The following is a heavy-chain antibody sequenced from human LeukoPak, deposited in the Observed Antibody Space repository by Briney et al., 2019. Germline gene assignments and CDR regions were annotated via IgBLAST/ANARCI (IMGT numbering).Heavy chain of an antibody. J-gene: IGHJ3*01. CDR3: ARFSKSADAFDV. CDR1: GYTFTSYD. V-gene: IGHV1-8*03. CDR2: MNPNSGNT. Sequence: ASVKVSCKASGYTFTSYDFNWVRQATGQGLEWMGWMNPNSGNTGYAQKFQGRVTITRNTSISTAYMELNSLRSEDTAVYYCARFSKSADAFDVWGQGTLVTVS.